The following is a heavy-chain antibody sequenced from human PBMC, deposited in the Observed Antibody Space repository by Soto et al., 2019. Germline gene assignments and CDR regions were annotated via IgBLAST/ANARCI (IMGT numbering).Heavy chain of an antibody. D-gene: IGHD3-10*01. CDR1: GYTFTSYG. V-gene: IGHV1-18*01. J-gene: IGHJ6*02. CDR2: ISAYNGNT. Sequence: ASVKVSCKASGYTFTSYGISWVRQAPGQGLEWMGWISAYNGNTNYAQKLQGRVTMTTDTSTSTAYMGLRSLRSDDTAVYYCAREGWGITMVRGVIFALGMDVWGQGTTVTVSS. CDR3: AREGWGITMVRGVIFALGMDV.